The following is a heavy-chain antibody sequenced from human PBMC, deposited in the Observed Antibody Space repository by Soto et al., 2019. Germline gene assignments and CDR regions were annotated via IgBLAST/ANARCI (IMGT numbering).Heavy chain of an antibody. J-gene: IGHJ3*02. CDR3: ARQGSRSYNAFDI. CDR1: GGSISSSSYY. D-gene: IGHD1-26*01. Sequence: SETLSLTCTVSGGSISSSSYYWGWIRQPPGKGLEWIGTIYYSGSTYYNPSLKSRVTISVDTSKNQFSLKLSSVTAADTAVYYCARQGSRSYNAFDIWGQGTVVTVSS. V-gene: IGHV4-39*01. CDR2: IYYSGST.